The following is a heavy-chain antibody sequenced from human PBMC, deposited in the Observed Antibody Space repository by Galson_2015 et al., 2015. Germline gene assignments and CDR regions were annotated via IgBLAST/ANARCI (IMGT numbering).Heavy chain of an antibody. CDR3: TREESGNYYDSSGYFDN. V-gene: IGHV3-49*04. J-gene: IGHJ4*02. CDR2: IRSKAYGGTT. CDR1: GFTFSTYW. Sequence: SLRLSCATSGFTFSTYWMHWVRQAPGKGLVWVGFIRSKAYGGTTEYAASVKGRFTISRDDSKSIAYLQMNSLKTEDTAVYYCTREESGNYYDSSGYFDNWGQGTLVTVSS. D-gene: IGHD3-22*01.